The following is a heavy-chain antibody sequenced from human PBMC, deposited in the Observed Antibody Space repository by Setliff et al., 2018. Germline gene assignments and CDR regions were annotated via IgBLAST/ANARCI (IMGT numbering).Heavy chain of an antibody. V-gene: IGHV4-34*01. J-gene: IGHJ4*02. CDR2: INHSGST. D-gene: IGHD3-22*01. CDR3: TVYNIGSSKDHY. Sequence: SETLSLTCAVYGGSFSTYYWSWIRQPPGKGLEWIGEINHSGSTNYNPSLKSRVTISVDTSKNQFSLKLSSVTAADTALYYCTVYNIGSSKDHYWGQGTPVTVSS. CDR1: GGSFSTYY.